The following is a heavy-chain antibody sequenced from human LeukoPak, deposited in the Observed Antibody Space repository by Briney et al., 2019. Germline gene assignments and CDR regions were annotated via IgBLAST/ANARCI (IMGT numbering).Heavy chain of an antibody. Sequence: GGSLRLSCVASGFTFNTYSMNWFRQAPGKGLEWISYISSSSGTIYYADSVKGRFTISRDNAKNSLYLQMNSLRAEDTAVYYCARGRDLFDSWGQGTLVTVSS. CDR2: ISSSSGTI. CDR3: ARGRDLFDS. J-gene: IGHJ4*02. V-gene: IGHV3-48*04. CDR1: GFTFNTYS.